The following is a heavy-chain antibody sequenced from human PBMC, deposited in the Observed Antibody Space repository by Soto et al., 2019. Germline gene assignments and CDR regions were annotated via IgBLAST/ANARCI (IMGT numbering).Heavy chain of an antibody. V-gene: IGHV1-69*08. CDR1: GGTFSTYT. CDR3: ARGVSEGFLASYWNFDL. CDR2: IRPLLDKP. J-gene: IGHJ2*01. Sequence: QGQLVQSGAEVKKPGSSVKVSCKATGGTFSTYTFSWVRQAPGQGLEWMGRIRPLLDKPICAQKFEGRVTITADKSTSTAYMELSSLRSEDTAVYYCARGVSEGFLASYWNFDLWGRGTLVTVSS. D-gene: IGHD2-8*01.